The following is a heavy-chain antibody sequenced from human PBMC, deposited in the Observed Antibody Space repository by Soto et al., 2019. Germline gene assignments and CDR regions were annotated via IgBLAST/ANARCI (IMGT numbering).Heavy chain of an antibody. V-gene: IGHV1-2*02. Sequence: GASVKVSCKASGYTFTAYYIHWVRQAPGQGLEWMGWINPNGGGTKYAQKFQGRVTMTRDTSINTAYMELTRLTSDDTAVYYCARAGHTMIQGVRFRVDQWGQGTLVTVSS. J-gene: IGHJ4*02. CDR2: INPNGGGT. D-gene: IGHD3-10*01. CDR3: ARAGHTMIQGVRFRVDQ. CDR1: GYTFTAYY.